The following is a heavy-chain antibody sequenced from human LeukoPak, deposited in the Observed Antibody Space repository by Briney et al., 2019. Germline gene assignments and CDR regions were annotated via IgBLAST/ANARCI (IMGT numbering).Heavy chain of an antibody. V-gene: IGHV3-49*04. CDR1: GFTFGDYG. Sequence: GGSLRLSCTTSGFTFGDYGMGWVRQGPGKGLEWVSFVRSKTYGGSSEYAASVRGRFIVSRDDSKRVASLQMNSLTTEDTAVYYCVRGDTVPNAKYWFDIWGQGTLVTVSS. CDR3: VRGDTVPNAKYWFDI. D-gene: IGHD5-18*01. J-gene: IGHJ5*02. CDR2: VRSKTYGGSS.